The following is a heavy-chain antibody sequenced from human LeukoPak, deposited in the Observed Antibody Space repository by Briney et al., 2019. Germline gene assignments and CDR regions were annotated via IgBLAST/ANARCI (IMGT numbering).Heavy chain of an antibody. J-gene: IGHJ5*02. CDR1: GFTFDDYA. Sequence: GRSLRLSCAASGFTFDDYAMRWVRHAPGKGLEWVSGISWNSGTTGYEDSVKGRFTISRDNAKNSLYLQMNSLRAEDTAVYYCARAKWVGTTDNWFDPWGQGTLVTVSS. V-gene: IGHV3-9*01. D-gene: IGHD1-1*01. CDR2: ISWNSGTT. CDR3: ARAKWVGTTDNWFDP.